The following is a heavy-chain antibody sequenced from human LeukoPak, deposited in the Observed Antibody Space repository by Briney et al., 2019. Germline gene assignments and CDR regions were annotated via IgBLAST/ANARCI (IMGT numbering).Heavy chain of an antibody. D-gene: IGHD2-15*01. CDR3: ARDYPPRYCSGGSCYGGFDP. J-gene: IGHJ5*02. Sequence: PSETLSLTCTVSGYSISSGYYWGWIRQPPGKGLEWIGRIYHSGSTYYNPSLKSRVTISVDTSKHQFSLKLSSVTAADTAVYYGARDYPPRYCSGGSCYGGFDPWGQGPLVTVSS. CDR2: IYHSGST. CDR1: GYSISSGYY. V-gene: IGHV4-38-2*02.